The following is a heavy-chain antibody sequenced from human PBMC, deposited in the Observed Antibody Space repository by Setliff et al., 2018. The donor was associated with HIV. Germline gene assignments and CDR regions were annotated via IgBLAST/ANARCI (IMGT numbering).Heavy chain of an antibody. CDR2: IGTGGDT. D-gene: IGHD6-13*01. CDR3: ARSRAAGFDY. J-gene: IGHJ4*02. CDR1: GFTFSSYW. Sequence: PGGSLRLSCAASGFTFSSYWMSWVRQAPGKGLEWVAAIGTGGDTYYVDSVKGRFTISRDNAKNSLYLQMNSLRAEDTAVYYCARSRAAGFDYWGQGTLVTVSS. V-gene: IGHV3-7*02.